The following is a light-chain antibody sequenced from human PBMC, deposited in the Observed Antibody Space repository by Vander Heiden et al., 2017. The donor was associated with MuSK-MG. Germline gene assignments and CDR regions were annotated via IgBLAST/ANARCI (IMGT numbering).Light chain of an antibody. CDR3: QQYFTYPHT. Sequence: DIQMTQSPSSLSASVGDRVTITCRASPGINNYVAWFQQKPGKAPKSLIYGAATLETGVPSRFSGGESGTDFTLTISGLQPEDFATYYCQQYFTYPHTFGQGTKLVIK. V-gene: IGKV1-16*01. J-gene: IGKJ2*01. CDR1: PGINNY. CDR2: GAA.